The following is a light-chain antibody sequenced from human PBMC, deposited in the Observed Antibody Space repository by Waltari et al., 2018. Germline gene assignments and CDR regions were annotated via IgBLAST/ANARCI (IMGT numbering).Light chain of an antibody. J-gene: IGLJ1*01. CDR1: SSAVGGYNY. CDR2: DVS. V-gene: IGLV2-11*01. CDR3: CSYAGSYPYV. Sequence: QSALTQPRSVSGSPGQSVTISCTGTSSAVGGYNYVSWYQQTPGKAPKLMIYDVSKRPSGVPDRFSGSKSGNTASLTISGLQAEDEADYYCCSYAGSYPYVFGTGTKVTVL.